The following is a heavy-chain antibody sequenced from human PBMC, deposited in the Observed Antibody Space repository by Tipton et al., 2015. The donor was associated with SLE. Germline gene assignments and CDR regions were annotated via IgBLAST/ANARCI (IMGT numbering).Heavy chain of an antibody. CDR1: GFTVSSNY. J-gene: IGHJ3*02. V-gene: IGHV3-53*01. D-gene: IGHD3-22*01. Sequence: SLRLSCAASGFTVSSNYMSWVRQAPGKGLEWVSVIYSGGSTYYADSVKGRFTISRDNAKNSLYLQMNSLRAEDTAVYYCARDHGYYYDSSGYPDAFDIWGQGTMVTVSS. CDR3: ARDHGYYYDSSGYPDAFDI. CDR2: IYSGGST.